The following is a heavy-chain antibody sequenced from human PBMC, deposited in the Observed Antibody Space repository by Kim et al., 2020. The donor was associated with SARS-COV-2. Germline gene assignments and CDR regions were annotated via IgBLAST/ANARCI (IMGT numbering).Heavy chain of an antibody. CDR1: GFTFSNYG. V-gene: IGHV3-33*01. Sequence: GGSLRLSCAASGFTFSNYGMHWVRQAPGKGLEWVAVIWYDGSNKYYADSVKGRFTISRDNSKNTLYLQMNSLRAEDTAVYYCARDWDSSTWGYWGQGTLVTVSS. J-gene: IGHJ4*02. CDR2: IWYDGSNK. D-gene: IGHD6-13*01. CDR3: ARDWDSSTWGY.